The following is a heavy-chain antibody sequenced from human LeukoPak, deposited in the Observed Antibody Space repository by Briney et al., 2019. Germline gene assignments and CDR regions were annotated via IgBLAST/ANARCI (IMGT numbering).Heavy chain of an antibody. D-gene: IGHD4-23*01. CDR2: IYTSGST. CDR3: ARHRSPLNCGGNPYWYFDL. J-gene: IGHJ2*01. Sequence: SETLSLTCTVPGGSISSYYWSWIRQPPGKGLEWIGYIYTSGSTNYNPSLQSRATISVDASKNQFSLKLSSVTAADTAVYYCARHRSPLNCGGNPYWYFDLWGRGTLVTVSS. CDR1: GGSISSYY. V-gene: IGHV4-4*09.